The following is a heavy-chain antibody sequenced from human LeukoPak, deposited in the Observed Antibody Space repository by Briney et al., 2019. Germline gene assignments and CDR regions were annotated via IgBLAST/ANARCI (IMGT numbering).Heavy chain of an antibody. V-gene: IGHV1-8*01. D-gene: IGHD3-16*02. CDR2: MNPNSGNT. Sequence: ASVNVSCKASGYTFTSYDINWVRQATGQGLEWMGWMNPNSGNTGYAQKFQGRVTMTRNTSISTAYMELSSLGSEDTAVYYCARAKKYYDYVWGSYRRNVDYWGQGTLVTVSS. CDR3: ARAKKYYDYVWGSYRRNVDY. CDR1: GYTFTSYD. J-gene: IGHJ4*02.